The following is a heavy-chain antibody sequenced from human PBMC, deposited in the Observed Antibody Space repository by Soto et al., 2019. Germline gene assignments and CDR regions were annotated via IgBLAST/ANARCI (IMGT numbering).Heavy chain of an antibody. Sequence: SETLSLTCTVSGGSISSGDYYWSWIRQPPGKGLEWIGYIYYSGSTYYNPSLKSRVTISVDTSKNQFSLKLSSVTAADTAVYYCARDLGYSGYDGGFDPWGQGTLVTVSS. V-gene: IGHV4-30-4*01. CDR2: IYYSGST. CDR3: ARDLGYSGYDGGFDP. CDR1: GGSISSGDYY. D-gene: IGHD5-12*01. J-gene: IGHJ5*02.